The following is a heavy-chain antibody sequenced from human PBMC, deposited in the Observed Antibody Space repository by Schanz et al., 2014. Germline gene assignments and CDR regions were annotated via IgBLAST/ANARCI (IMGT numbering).Heavy chain of an antibody. CDR1: GYIFINSG. V-gene: IGHV1-18*01. Sequence: QIQLVQSGPEVKKPGATVKVSCKASGYIFINSGISWVRQAPGQGLEWMGWISVYNHNKEYDQKFQGRVTMTTDTSTNTAYMELRSLRSEDTAVYSCARGIGGYGANNYFDYWGQGTLVTVSS. D-gene: IGHD5-12*01. CDR2: ISVYNHNK. J-gene: IGHJ4*02. CDR3: ARGIGGYGANNYFDY.